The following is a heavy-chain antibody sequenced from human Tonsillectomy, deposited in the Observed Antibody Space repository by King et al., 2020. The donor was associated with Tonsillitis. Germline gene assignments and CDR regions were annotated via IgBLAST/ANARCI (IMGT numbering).Heavy chain of an antibody. D-gene: IGHD3-22*01. CDR3: AKGVVVIIERYFFFDQ. J-gene: IGHJ4*02. CDR2: ISGRNAST. CDR1: GFTFSSYA. V-gene: IGHV3-23*04. Sequence: VQLVESGGGLVQPGGSLRLSCVASGFTFSSYAMNWVRQAPGKGLEWVSGISGRNASTYYADSVKGRFTISRDNSKNTLYLQMNSLRAEDTAVYYCAKGVVVIIERYFFFDQWGRGTLVTVSS.